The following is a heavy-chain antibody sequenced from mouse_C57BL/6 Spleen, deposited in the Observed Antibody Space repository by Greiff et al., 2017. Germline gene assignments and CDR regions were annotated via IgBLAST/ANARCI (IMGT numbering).Heavy chain of an antibody. CDR1: GFTFTDYY. V-gene: IGHV7-3*01. D-gene: IGHD2-5*01. CDR2: IRNKANGYTT. CDR3: ARPLYYSNYDYYAMDY. Sequence: EVMLVESGGGLVQPGGSLSLSCAASGFTFTDYYMSWVRQPPGKALEWLGFIRNKANGYTTEYSASVKGRFTISRDNSQSILYLQINALRAEDSTTYYCARPLYYSNYDYYAMDYWGQGTSVTVSS. J-gene: IGHJ4*01.